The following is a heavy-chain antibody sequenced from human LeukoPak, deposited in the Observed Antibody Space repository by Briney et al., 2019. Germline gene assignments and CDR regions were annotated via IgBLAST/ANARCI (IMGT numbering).Heavy chain of an antibody. CDR3: APPPYYYEANGYSVA. V-gene: IGHV4-34*01. J-gene: IGHJ5*02. Sequence: SETLSLTCAVYGGSFSGYYWSWIRQPPGKGLEWIGEINHSGSTNYNPSLKSRVTISVDTSKNQFSLKLSSVTAADTAVYYCAPPPYYYEANGYSVAWGQRTLVTVSS. D-gene: IGHD3-22*01. CDR1: GGSFSGYY. CDR2: INHSGST.